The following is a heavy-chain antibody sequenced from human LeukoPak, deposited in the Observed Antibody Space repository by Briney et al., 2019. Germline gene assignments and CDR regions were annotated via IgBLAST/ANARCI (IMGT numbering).Heavy chain of an antibody. CDR3: SRGSSGSFPPYGVNFDY. D-gene: IGHD6-19*01. Sequence: SQTLSLTCAISGDSVSSNSAAWNWIRQSPSRGLEWLGRTYYRSKWYNDYAVSVKSRITINPDTSKNQFSLQLNSVTPEDTAVYYCSRGSSGSFPPYGVNFDYWGQGTLVTVSS. CDR1: GDSVSSNSAA. J-gene: IGHJ4*02. CDR2: TYYRSKWYN. V-gene: IGHV6-1*01.